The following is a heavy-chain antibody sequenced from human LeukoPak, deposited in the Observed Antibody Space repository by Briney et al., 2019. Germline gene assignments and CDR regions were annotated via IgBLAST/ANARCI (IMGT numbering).Heavy chain of an antibody. V-gene: IGHV4-4*07. CDR3: ARSIATTVTAFEY. CDR1: GASITSYY. CDR2: FYYNWGI. J-gene: IGHJ4*02. D-gene: IGHD4-17*01. Sequence: ETLSLTCTVSGASITSYYWSWIRQPAGKGLEWIGRFYYNWGIHYNPSLESRVTMSGDTSKNQVSLELTSLTAADTAVYYCARSIATTVTAFEYWGQGILVTVSS.